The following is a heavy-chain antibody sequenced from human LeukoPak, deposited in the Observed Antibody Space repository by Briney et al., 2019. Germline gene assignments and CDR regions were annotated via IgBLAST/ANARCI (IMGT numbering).Heavy chain of an antibody. CDR1: RFTFSSYG. CDR3: ARVGSGWTGQYYFDY. V-gene: IGHV3-30*02. D-gene: IGHD6-19*01. CDR2: IRYDGSNK. J-gene: IGHJ4*02. Sequence: QPGGSLRLSCAASRFTFSSYGMHWVRQAPGKGLEWVAFIRYDGSNKYYADSVKGRFTISRDNSKNTLYLQMNSLRAEDTAVYYCARVGSGWTGQYYFDYWGQGTLVTVSS.